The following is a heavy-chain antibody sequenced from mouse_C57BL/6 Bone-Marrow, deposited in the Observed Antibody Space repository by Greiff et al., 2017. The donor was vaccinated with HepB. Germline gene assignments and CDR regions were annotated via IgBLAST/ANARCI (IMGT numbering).Heavy chain of an antibody. Sequence: SASGIDFSRYWMSWVRRAPGKGLEWIGEINPDSSTINYAPSLKDKFIISRDNAKNTLYLQMSKVRSEDTALYYCARPQLDYYYGSSDWYFDVWGTGTTVTVSS. J-gene: IGHJ1*03. CDR2: INPDSSTI. CDR1: GIDFSRYW. D-gene: IGHD1-1*01. CDR3: ARPQLDYYYGSSDWYFDV. V-gene: IGHV4-1*01.